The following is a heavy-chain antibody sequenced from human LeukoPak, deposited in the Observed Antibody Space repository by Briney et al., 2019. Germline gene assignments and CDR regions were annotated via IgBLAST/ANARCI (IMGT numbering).Heavy chain of an antibody. CDR3: ARHGRYFDWSSEYYFDY. V-gene: IGHV4-59*08. D-gene: IGHD3-9*01. CDR2: IYYSGST. CDR1: GFTFSNLW. Sequence: GSLRLSCAAPGFTFSNLWMSWIRQPPGKGLEWIGYIYYSGSTNYDPSLKSRVTISVDTSKDQFSLKLSSVSSADRTAYYCARHGRYFDWSSEYYFDYWGQGTLVTVSS. J-gene: IGHJ4*02.